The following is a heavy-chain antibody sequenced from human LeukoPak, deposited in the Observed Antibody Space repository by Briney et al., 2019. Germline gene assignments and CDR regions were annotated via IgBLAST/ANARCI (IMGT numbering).Heavy chain of an antibody. D-gene: IGHD3-3*01. CDR2: ISGSGGST. J-gene: IGHJ4*02. CDR1: GFTFSSYA. V-gene: IGHV3-23*01. CDR3: AKAYYDFWSGYSNYFDY. Sequence: GGSLRLSCAASGFTFSSYAMSWVRQAPGKGLEWVSAISGSGGSTYYADSVKGRFTISRDNSKNTLYLQMNSLRAEDTAVYYCAKAYYDFWSGYSNYFDYWGQGTLVTVSS.